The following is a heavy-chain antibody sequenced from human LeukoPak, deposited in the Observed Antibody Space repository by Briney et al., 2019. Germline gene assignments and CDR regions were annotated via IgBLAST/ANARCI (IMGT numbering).Heavy chain of an antibody. Sequence: ASVKVSCKASGYTFTSYAMNWVRQAPGQGLEWMGWINTNTGNPTYAQGFTGRFVFSLDTSVSTAYLQISSLKAEDTAVYYCARGSITMFRGVIMKVWFDPWGQGTLVTVSS. J-gene: IGHJ5*02. V-gene: IGHV7-4-1*02. CDR3: ARGSITMFRGVIMKVWFDP. CDR2: INTNTGNP. D-gene: IGHD3-10*01. CDR1: GYTFTSYA.